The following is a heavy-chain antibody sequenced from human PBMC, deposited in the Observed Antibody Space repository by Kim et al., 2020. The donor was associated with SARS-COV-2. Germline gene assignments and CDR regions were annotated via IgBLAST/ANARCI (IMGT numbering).Heavy chain of an antibody. Sequence: SETLSLTCAVYGGSFSGYYWSWIRQPPGKGLEWIGEINHSGSTNYNPSLKSRVTISVDTSKNQFSLKLSSVTAADTAVYYCARLIVGAKGYSWFDPWGQGTLVTVSS. CDR2: INHSGST. J-gene: IGHJ5*02. CDR3: ARLIVGAKGYSWFDP. V-gene: IGHV4-34*01. D-gene: IGHD1-26*01. CDR1: GGSFSGYY.